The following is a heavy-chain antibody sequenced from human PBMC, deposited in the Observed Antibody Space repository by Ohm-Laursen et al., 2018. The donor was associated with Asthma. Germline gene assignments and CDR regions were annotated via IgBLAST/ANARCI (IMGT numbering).Heavy chain of an antibody. Sequence: SLRLSCTASGFSVSRHFMNWIRQGPEKGLEWVSDIYPGGATFYADSVKGRFTIPRDDSKSTLNLQISSLRGDDTAVYYCARGQGSGDISGSDPFDLWGQGTTVIVSS. CDR2: IYPGGAT. J-gene: IGHJ3*01. V-gene: IGHV3-53*01. CDR3: ARGQGSGDISGSDPFDL. D-gene: IGHD3-10*01. CDR1: GFSVSRHF.